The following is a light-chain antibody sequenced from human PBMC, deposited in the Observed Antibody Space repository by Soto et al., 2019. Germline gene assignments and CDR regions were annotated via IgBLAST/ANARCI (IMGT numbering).Light chain of an antibody. V-gene: IGKV3-20*01. CDR3: QQYGISPT. Sequence: EIVVTQSPGTLSFSPGERATLSCRSSHSVSSNYFAWYQQKPGQAPRLLIHDVSSRATGIPDRFSGSGSGTDFTLTIGRVEPVDFSVYYGQQYGISPTFGQGTKVEIK. CDR2: DVS. J-gene: IGKJ1*01. CDR1: HSVSSNY.